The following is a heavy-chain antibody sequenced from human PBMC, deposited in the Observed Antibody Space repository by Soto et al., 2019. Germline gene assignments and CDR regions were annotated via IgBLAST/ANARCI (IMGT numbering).Heavy chain of an antibody. CDR1: GYTFTHYG. CDR2: ISAYSGKT. Sequence: QVQLVQSGAEVRKPGASVKVSCKTSGYTFTHYGISWVRQAPGQGLEWVGWISAYSGKTHYAQKVQGKVTMTTDTCTSTAYLEVRSLRSDDTAVYFCARDPYLGDDQYWGQGTLVTVSS. CDR3: ARDPYLGDDQY. D-gene: IGHD3-16*01. V-gene: IGHV1-18*01. J-gene: IGHJ4*02.